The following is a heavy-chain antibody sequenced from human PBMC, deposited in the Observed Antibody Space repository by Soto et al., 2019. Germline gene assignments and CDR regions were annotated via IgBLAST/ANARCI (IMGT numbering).Heavy chain of an antibody. J-gene: IGHJ4*02. D-gene: IGHD3-22*01. V-gene: IGHV1-18*01. CDR3: ASARSGYPIDY. CDR1: GGTFSSYA. Sequence: ASVKVSCKASGGTFSSYAISWVRQAPGQGLEWMGWISAYNGNTNYAQKLQGRVTMTTDTSTSTAYMELRSLRSDDTAVYYCASARSGYPIDYWGQGTLVTVSS. CDR2: ISAYNGNT.